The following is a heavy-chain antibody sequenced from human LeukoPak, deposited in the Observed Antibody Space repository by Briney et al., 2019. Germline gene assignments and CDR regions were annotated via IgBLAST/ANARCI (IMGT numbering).Heavy chain of an antibody. J-gene: IGHJ4*02. Sequence: GGSLRLSCSAFGFTVSSNYMSWVRQAPGKGLEWVSVIYSVGATYYADSVKGRFTISRDNSKNTLYLQMNSLRAEDTAIYYCARDVSHFDYWGQGTLVTVSS. D-gene: IGHD5/OR15-5a*01. CDR3: ARDVSHFDY. CDR1: GFTVSSNY. V-gene: IGHV3-66*01. CDR2: IYSVGAT.